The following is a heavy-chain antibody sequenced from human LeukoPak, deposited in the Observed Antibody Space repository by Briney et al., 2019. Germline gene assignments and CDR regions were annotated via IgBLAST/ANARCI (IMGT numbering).Heavy chain of an antibody. J-gene: IGHJ3*01. Sequence: QPGGSLRLSCAATGFTFSTHEMHWVRQAPGKGLEWVSYISTSGSNIFYADSVKGRFTISRDTAKTSLFLQMNSLRAEDTAVYYCVRDLYDREGDALDLWGQGTMVAVSS. CDR1: GFTFSTHE. CDR2: ISTSGSNI. D-gene: IGHD3-10*02. CDR3: VRDLYDREGDALDL. V-gene: IGHV3-48*03.